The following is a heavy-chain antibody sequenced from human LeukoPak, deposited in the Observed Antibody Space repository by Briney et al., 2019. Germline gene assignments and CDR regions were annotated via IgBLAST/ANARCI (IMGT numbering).Heavy chain of an antibody. Sequence: ASVKVSCKASGYPFTSYYMHWVRQAPGQGLEWMGIFNPSGGSTSYAQQFQGRVTMTRDTSTSTVYMELSSLRSEDTAVYFCARDDSNVVVAATPGRYFDYWGQGTLVTVSS. CDR3: ARDDSNVVVAATPGRYFDY. CDR1: GYPFTSYY. J-gene: IGHJ4*02. V-gene: IGHV1-46*01. D-gene: IGHD2-15*01. CDR2: FNPSGGST.